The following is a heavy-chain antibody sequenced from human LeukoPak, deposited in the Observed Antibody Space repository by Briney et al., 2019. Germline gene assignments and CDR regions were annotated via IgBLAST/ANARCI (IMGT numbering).Heavy chain of an antibody. Sequence: PSETLSLTCTVSGGSISSYYWSWIRQPPGKGLEWIGEINHSGSTNYNPSLKSRVTISVDTSKNQFSLKLSSVTAADTAVYYCARAQVSPRWRYSSSWYVYWGQGTLVTVSS. CDR3: ARAQVSPRWRYSSSWYVY. V-gene: IGHV4-34*01. J-gene: IGHJ4*02. D-gene: IGHD6-13*01. CDR1: GGSISSYY. CDR2: INHSGST.